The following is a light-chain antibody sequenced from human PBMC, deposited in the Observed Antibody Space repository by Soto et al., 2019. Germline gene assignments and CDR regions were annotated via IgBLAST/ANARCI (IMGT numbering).Light chain of an antibody. J-gene: IGKJ4*01. V-gene: IGKV3-11*01. CDR2: DAS. Sequence: EIVLTQSPATLSLSPGERATLSCRASQSVNIYLAWFQQKPGQAPRLLIYDASNRATGIPARFSGSGAGTDFTLTISSLEPEDSAVYYCQQGYNWVTFGGGTKVEMK. CDR1: QSVNIY. CDR3: QQGYNWVT.